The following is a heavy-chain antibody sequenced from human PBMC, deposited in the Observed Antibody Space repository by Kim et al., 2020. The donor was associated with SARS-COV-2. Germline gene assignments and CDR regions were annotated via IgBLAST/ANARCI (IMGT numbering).Heavy chain of an antibody. CDR2: ISGSGGSS. D-gene: IGHD2-2*01. Sequence: GGSLRLSCAASGFTFSSSAMSWVRQAPGKGLEWVSVISGSGGSSYYADSVKGRFTISRDNSKSTLYLQINSLRAEDTAFYYCAKSTDTSCYSGIDYWGQGTLVTVSS. CDR3: AKSTDTSCYSGIDY. V-gene: IGHV3-23*01. CDR1: GFTFSSSA. J-gene: IGHJ4*02.